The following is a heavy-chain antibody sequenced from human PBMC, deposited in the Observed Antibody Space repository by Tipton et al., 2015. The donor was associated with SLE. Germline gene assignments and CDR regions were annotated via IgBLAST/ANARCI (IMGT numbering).Heavy chain of an antibody. CDR3: ARVLKSWVGYCGGGNCYGASDI. J-gene: IGHJ3*02. Sequence: TLSLTCTVSGGSMRSGDYYWSWIRQPAGKGLEWISRIHNSGSTNYNPSLESRVTISVDTSKNQFYLSLTSLTAADTAVYYCARVLKSWVGYCGGGNCYGASDIWGQGTMVTVSS. CDR2: IHNSGST. V-gene: IGHV4-61*02. D-gene: IGHD2-15*01. CDR1: GGSMRSGDYY.